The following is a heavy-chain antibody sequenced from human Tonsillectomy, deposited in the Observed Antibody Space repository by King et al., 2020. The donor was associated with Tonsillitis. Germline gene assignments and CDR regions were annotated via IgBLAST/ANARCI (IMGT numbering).Heavy chain of an antibody. D-gene: IGHD1-26*01. CDR2: IIPIFGTT. Sequence: QLVQSGSEVTKPGSSVKVSCKASGGTFSNYAISWVRQAPGQGLEWMGGIIPIFGTTNYAQKFQGRVTITADESTSTAYMELSSLRSEDTAVYYFARVLGARGAFDIWGQGTKVTVSS. V-gene: IGHV1-69*01. CDR1: GGTFSNYA. CDR3: ARVLGARGAFDI. J-gene: IGHJ3*02.